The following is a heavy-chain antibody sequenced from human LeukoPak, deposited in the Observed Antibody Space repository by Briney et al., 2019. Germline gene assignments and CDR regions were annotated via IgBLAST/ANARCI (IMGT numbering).Heavy chain of an antibody. J-gene: IGHJ4*02. CDR1: GGSFSGYY. CDR3: ARALPSGSYNY. Sequence: NPSETLSLTCAVYGGSFSGYYWSWIRQPPGKGLEWIGEINHSGSTNYNPSLKSRVTISVDTSKNQFSLKLSSVTAADTAVYYCARALPSGSYNYWGQGTLVTVSS. CDR2: INHSGST. D-gene: IGHD1-26*01. V-gene: IGHV4-34*01.